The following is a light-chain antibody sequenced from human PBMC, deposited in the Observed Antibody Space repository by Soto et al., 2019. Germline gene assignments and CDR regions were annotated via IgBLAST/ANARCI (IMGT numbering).Light chain of an antibody. V-gene: IGLV2-14*01. CDR3: TSYTTSSTLV. CDR1: SSDIGTYNS. Sequence: QSVLTQPASVSGSPGQSITISCTGTSSDIGTYNSVSWYQQHAGKVPKLMIYDVTNRPSGVSDRFSGSKSGNTASLTISGLQAEDEADYYCTSYTTSSTLVFGGGTKRTVL. J-gene: IGLJ2*01. CDR2: DVT.